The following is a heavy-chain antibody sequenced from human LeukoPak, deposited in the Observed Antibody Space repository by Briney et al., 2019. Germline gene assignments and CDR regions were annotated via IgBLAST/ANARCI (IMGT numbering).Heavy chain of an antibody. V-gene: IGHV1-18*01. Sequence: ASVKVSCKASGYTFTIYGISWVRQAPGQGLEWMGWISAYNGNTNYAQKVKGRVTMTTDTSTSTAYMELRSLRSDDTAVYYCAREHCSGGSCYDYWGQGTLVTVSS. D-gene: IGHD2-15*01. CDR3: AREHCSGGSCYDY. CDR1: GYTFTIYG. CDR2: ISAYNGNT. J-gene: IGHJ4*02.